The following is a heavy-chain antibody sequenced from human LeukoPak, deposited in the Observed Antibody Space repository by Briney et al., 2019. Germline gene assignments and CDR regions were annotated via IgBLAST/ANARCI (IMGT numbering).Heavy chain of an antibody. J-gene: IGHJ5*02. CDR3: TRKGSGAMYYLNWFDP. V-gene: IGHV4-31*03. Sequence: NASETLSLTCTFSGGSISSGGYYWSWIRQHPGKGLEWIGYIYYSGSTYYNPSLKSRVTISVDTSKNQFSLKLSSVTAADTAVYYCTRKGSGAMYYLNWFDPWGQGTLVTVSS. CDR1: GGSISSGGYY. D-gene: IGHD3-10*01. CDR2: IYYSGST.